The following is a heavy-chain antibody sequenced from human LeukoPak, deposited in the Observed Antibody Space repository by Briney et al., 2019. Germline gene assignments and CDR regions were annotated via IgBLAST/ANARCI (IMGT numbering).Heavy chain of an antibody. V-gene: IGHV3-48*03. D-gene: IGHD2-21*01. CDR1: GFTFSSYE. CDR2: ISSSGSTI. J-gene: IGHJ4*02. Sequence: GGSLRLSCAASGFTFSSYEMNWVRQAPGKGLEWVSYISSSGSTIYYADSVKGRFTISRDNAKNSLFLQMNSLRAEDTAMYYCARDWMLFHRPDYWGQGTLVTVSS. CDR3: ARDWMLFHRPDY.